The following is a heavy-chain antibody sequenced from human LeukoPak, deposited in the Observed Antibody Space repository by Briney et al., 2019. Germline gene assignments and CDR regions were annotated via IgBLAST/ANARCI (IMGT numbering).Heavy chain of an antibody. V-gene: IGHV4-31*01. J-gene: IGHJ4*02. CDR1: GGSISSGGYY. D-gene: IGHD3-3*01. CDR3: ARVIKVGYYDFWSGSTFFDY. CDR2: IYYSGST. Sequence: PSQTLSLTCTVSGGSISSGGYYWSWIRQHPGKGLEWIGYIYYSGSTYYNPSLKRPVTISVDTSKNQFSLKLSSVTAADTAVYYCARVIKVGYYDFWSGSTFFDYWGQGTLVTVSS.